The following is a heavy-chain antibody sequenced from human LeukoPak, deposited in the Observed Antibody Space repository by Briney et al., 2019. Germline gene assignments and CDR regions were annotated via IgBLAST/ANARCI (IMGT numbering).Heavy chain of an antibody. CDR3: ARTSYSSGPFDY. CDR2: IIPILGIA. V-gene: IGHV1-69*04. J-gene: IGHJ4*02. Sequence: SVKVSCKASGGTFSSYAISWVRQAPGQGLEWMGRIIPILGIANYAQKFQGRVTITADKSTSTAYMELSSLRSEDMAVYYCARTSYSSGPFDYWGQGTLVTVSS. CDR1: GGTFSSYA. D-gene: IGHD6-19*01.